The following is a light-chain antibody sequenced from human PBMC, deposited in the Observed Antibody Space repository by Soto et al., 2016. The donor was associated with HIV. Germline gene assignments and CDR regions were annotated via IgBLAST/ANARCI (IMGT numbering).Light chain of an antibody. CDR3: QAWDSSTGV. CDR2: QDS. Sequence: SYELTQPPSVSVSPGQTATITCSGDKLRDKYASWYQQKPGQSPVLVIYQDSKRPSGTPERFSGSNSGNTATLTISGTQAMDEADYYCQAWDSSTGVFGTGTKVTVL. CDR1: KLRDKY. J-gene: IGLJ1*01. V-gene: IGLV3-1*01.